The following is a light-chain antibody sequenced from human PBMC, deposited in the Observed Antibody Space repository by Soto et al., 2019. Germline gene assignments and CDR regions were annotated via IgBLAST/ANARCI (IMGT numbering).Light chain of an antibody. CDR2: GAS. Sequence: IVLTRSPGTLSLSPGERSTLSSTASQSVSSSYLAWYQQKPGQAPRLLIYGASNRATGIPDRFSGSGSGTDFSLTISRLEPEDFAVYYCQQYGGTPWTFGQGTKVDIK. V-gene: IGKV3-20*01. CDR3: QQYGGTPWT. J-gene: IGKJ1*01. CDR1: QSVSSSY.